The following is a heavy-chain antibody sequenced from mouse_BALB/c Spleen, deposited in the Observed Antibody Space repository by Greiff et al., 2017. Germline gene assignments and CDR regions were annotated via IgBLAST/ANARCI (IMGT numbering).Heavy chain of an antibody. CDR1: GFTFSSYA. CDR3: ATPYYYGSSYYAMDY. CDR2: ISSGGSYT. Sequence: EVNLVESGGGLVKPGGSLKLSCAASGFTFSSYAMSWVRQTPEKRLEWVATISSGGSYTYYPDSVKGRFTISRDNAKNTLYLQMSSLRSEDTAMYYCATPYYYGSSYYAMDYWGQGTSVTVSS. J-gene: IGHJ4*01. V-gene: IGHV5-9-3*01. D-gene: IGHD1-1*01.